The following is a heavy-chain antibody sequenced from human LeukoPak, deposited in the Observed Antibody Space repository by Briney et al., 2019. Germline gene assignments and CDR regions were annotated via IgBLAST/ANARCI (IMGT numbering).Heavy chain of an antibody. D-gene: IGHD3-10*01. CDR3: AKVFGELLKDY. CDR2: ISYDGSNK. CDR1: GFTFSSYG. V-gene: IGHV3-30*18. Sequence: GGSLRLSCAASGFTFSSYGMHWVRQAPGKGLEWVAAISYDGSNKYYADSVKGRFTISRDNSKNTLYLQMNSLRAEDTAVYYCAKVFGELLKDYWGQGTLVTVSS. J-gene: IGHJ4*02.